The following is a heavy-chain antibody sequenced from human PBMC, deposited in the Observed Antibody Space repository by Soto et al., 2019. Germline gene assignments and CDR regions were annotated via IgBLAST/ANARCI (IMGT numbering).Heavy chain of an antibody. CDR1: GYTFTSYG. J-gene: IGHJ5*02. CDR3: ARSRRYYGSGSYYKTFDP. V-gene: IGHV1-18*01. CDR2: ISAYNGNT. D-gene: IGHD3-10*01. Sequence: GASVKVSCKACGYTFTSYGISWVRQAPGQGLEWMGWISAYNGNTNYAQKLQGRVTMTTDTSTSTAYMELRSLRSDDTAVYYCARSRRYYGSGSYYKTFDPWGQGTLVTVSS.